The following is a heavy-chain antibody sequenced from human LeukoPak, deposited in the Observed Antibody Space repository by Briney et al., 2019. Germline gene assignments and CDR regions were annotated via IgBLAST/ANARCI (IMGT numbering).Heavy chain of an antibody. Sequence: GGSLRLPCAASGFTFDDYGMSWVRQAPGKGLEWVSGINWNGGSTGYADSVKGRFAISRDNAKNSLYLQMNSLRAEDTALYYCARALPSCCYYYMDVWGKGTTVTVSS. V-gene: IGHV3-20*04. CDR3: ARALPSCCYYYMDV. D-gene: IGHD2-2*01. CDR2: INWNGGST. CDR1: GFTFDDYG. J-gene: IGHJ6*03.